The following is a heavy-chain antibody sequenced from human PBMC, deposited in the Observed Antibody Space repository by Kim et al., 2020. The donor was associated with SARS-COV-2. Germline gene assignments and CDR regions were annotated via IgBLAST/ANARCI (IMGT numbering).Heavy chain of an antibody. J-gene: IGHJ6*02. V-gene: IGHV1-69*13. CDR1: GCTFSSYA. Sequence: SVKVSCKASGCTFSSYAINWVRQAPGQGLEWMGGIIPIFGAANYAQKFEGRVTITADESTSTACMELSSLRSEDTAVYYCARGGYCGGVSGLLPLYYYGMDVWGQGTTVTVSS. CDR3: ARGGYCGGVSGLLPLYYYGMDV. CDR2: IIPIFGAA. D-gene: IGHD2-21*01.